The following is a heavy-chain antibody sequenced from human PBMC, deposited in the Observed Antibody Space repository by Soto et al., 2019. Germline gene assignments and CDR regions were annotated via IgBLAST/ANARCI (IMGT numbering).Heavy chain of an antibody. CDR2: IWYDGSNK. Sequence: QPGGSLRLSCAASGFTFSSYGMHWVRQAPGKGLEWVAVIWYDGSNKYYADSVKGRFTISRDNSKNTLYLQMNSLRAEDTAVYYCARDPVNYDSSGPPPVWWGQGTLVTVSS. CDR1: GFTFSSYG. CDR3: ARDPVNYDSSGPPPVW. D-gene: IGHD3-22*01. J-gene: IGHJ4*02. V-gene: IGHV3-33*01.